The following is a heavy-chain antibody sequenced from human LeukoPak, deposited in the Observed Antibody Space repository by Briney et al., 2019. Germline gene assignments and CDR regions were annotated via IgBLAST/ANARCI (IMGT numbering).Heavy chain of an antibody. D-gene: IGHD6-13*01. Sequence: SETLSLTCTVSGASISSSNYYWGWIRQPPGKGLEWIGSIYSSGSTYYNPSLKSRVTISVDTSKNQFSLKLSSVTAADTAVYYCAGHGKLWQQLANDAFDIWGQGTMVTVSS. V-gene: IGHV4-39*01. CDR1: GASISSSNYY. CDR3: AGHGKLWQQLANDAFDI. CDR2: IYSSGST. J-gene: IGHJ3*02.